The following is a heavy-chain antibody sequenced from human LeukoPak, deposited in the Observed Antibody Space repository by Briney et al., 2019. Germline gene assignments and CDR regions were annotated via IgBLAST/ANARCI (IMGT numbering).Heavy chain of an antibody. CDR2: INPNRGGT. D-gene: IGHD2-2*01. V-gene: IGHV1-2*02. CDR3: ARDKGTLGTRYYFDY. J-gene: IGHJ4*02. CDR1: GYTFTGYY. Sequence: ASVKVSCKASGYTFTGYYMHWVRQAPGQGLEWMGWINPNRGGTNYAQKLQGRVTMTRDTSISTAYMVLSRLRSDDTAVYYCARDKGTLGTRYYFDYWGQGTLVTVSS.